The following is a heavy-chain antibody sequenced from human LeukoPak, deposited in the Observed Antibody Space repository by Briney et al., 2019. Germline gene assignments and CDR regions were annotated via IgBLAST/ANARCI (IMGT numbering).Heavy chain of an antibody. CDR1: GFTFSSG. V-gene: IGHV3-30*18. CDR3: AKGELHFNTCSFDY. D-gene: IGHD1-26*01. J-gene: IGHJ4*02. CDR2: ISYDGNHK. Sequence: TGGSLRLSCAASGFTFSSGMHWVRQAPGKGLEWVAVISYDGNHKYYGDSVKGRFTISRDNSRNTLYPQMDSPKTEDTAVYYCAKGELHFNTCSFDYWGQGTLVTVSS.